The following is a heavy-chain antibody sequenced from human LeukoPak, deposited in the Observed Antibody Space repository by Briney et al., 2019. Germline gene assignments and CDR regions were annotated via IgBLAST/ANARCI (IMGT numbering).Heavy chain of an antibody. V-gene: IGHV1-8*03. CDR3: ARGWDYDYVWGSYYFDY. CDR1: GYTFTSYD. CDR2: MNPNSGNT. D-gene: IGHD3-16*01. J-gene: IGHJ4*02. Sequence: ASVKVSCKASGYTFTSYDINWVRQATGQGLEWMGWMNPNSGNTGYAQKFQGRVTITRNTSISTAYMELSSLRSEDTAVYYCARGWDYDYVWGSYYFDYWGQGTLVTVSS.